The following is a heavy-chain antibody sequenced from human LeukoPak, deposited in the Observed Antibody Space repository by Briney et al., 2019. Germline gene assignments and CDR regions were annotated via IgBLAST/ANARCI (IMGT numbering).Heavy chain of an antibody. J-gene: IGHJ5*02. CDR3: ARAQVGAPTDL. CDR1: GFPFSSYA. CDR2: IHGDGDNI. D-gene: IGHD1-26*01. V-gene: IGHV3-74*01. Sequence: GGSLRLSCAASGFPFSSYAMYWVRQAPGKGLVWVARIHGDGDNISYADSVRGRFTISRDNAKDTLYLHMNSLRPEDTAVNYCARAQVGAPTDLWGQGTLVTVSS.